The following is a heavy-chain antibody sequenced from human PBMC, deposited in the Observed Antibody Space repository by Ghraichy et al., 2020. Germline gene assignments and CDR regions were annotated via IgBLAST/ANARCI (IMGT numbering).Heavy chain of an antibody. Sequence: SETLSLTCTVSGGSISSSSYYWGWIRQPPGKGLEWIGSIYYSGSTYYNPYLKSRVNLSVDTSKNQFSLKLSSVTASDTAVYYCAIDENSGYDLGYFDYWGQGTLVTVTS. V-gene: IGHV4-39*07. CDR2: IYYSGST. CDR3: AIDENSGYDLGYFDY. J-gene: IGHJ4*02. D-gene: IGHD5-12*01. CDR1: GGSISSSSYY.